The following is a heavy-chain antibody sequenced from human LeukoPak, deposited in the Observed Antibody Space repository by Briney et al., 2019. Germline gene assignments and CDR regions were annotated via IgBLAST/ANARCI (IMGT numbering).Heavy chain of an antibody. J-gene: IGHJ4*02. V-gene: IGHV3-23*01. CDR1: GFTFRDFS. D-gene: IGHD2-21*02. CDR3: AKDRLYFGDDFGDY. Sequence: GGSLRLSCVASGFTFRDFSMSWVRQAPGKGLEWVSVISSGSDHTYYADSVKGRFAIFRDNSKNTLYLQMNSLRIEDTAIYYCAKDRLYFGDDFGDYWGQGTLATVS. CDR2: ISSGSDHT.